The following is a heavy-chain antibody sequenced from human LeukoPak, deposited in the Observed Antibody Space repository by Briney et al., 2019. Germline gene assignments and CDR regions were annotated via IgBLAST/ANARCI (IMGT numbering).Heavy chain of an antibody. V-gene: IGHV4-61*02. CDR2: VYTTGST. CDR1: GGSLSSGRYY. J-gene: IGHJ4*02. D-gene: IGHD6-13*01. Sequence: SQTLSLTCTVSGGSLSSGRYYWGSVRQPAGKGLERSVRVYTTGSTPNNPPPKSRVTISVDTSKKPFSLKLRSVTAADTAVYYCARERGKNIAAAGTIDYWGQGTLVTVPS. CDR3: ARERGKNIAAAGTIDY.